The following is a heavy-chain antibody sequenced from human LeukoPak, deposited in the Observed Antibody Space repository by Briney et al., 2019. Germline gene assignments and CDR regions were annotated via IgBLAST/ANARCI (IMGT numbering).Heavy chain of an antibody. J-gene: IGHJ6*03. D-gene: IGHD4-11*01. CDR1: GGSISSYY. CDR3: AKDYSDYDSYYYYYMDV. CDR2: IYYSGST. Sequence: PSETLSLTCTVSGGSISSYYWSWIRQPPGKGLEWIGYIYYSGSTNYNPSLKSRVTISVDTSKNQFSLKLSSVTAADTAVYYCAKDYSDYDSYYYYYMDVWGKGTTVTISS. V-gene: IGHV4-59*01.